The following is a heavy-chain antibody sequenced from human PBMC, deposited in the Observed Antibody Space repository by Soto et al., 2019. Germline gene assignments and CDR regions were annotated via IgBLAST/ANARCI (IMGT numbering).Heavy chain of an antibody. CDR3: ARAVSRRDAFDF. V-gene: IGHV3-13*01. D-gene: IGHD1-20*01. Sequence: GGSLRLSCAASGFTFSSYDLHWVRQATGKGLEWVSAIGTAGDTYYPGSVKGRFTISRENAKNSLYLQMNSLSAGDTAVYYCARAVSRRDAFDFWGQGTMVTV. J-gene: IGHJ3*01. CDR2: IGTAGDT. CDR1: GFTFSSYD.